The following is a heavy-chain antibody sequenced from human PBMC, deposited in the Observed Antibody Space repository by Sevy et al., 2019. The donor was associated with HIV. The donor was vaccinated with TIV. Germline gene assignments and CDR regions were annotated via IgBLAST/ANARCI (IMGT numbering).Heavy chain of an antibody. J-gene: IGHJ6*02. V-gene: IGHV3-15*01. Sequence: GGSLRLSCAASGFTFSNAWMSWVRQAPGKGLEWVGRIKSKTDGGTTDYAAPVKSRFTISRDDSKNTLYLQMNSLKTEDTAVYYCTTPLVGDAYYYYGMDVWGQGTTVTVSS. CDR3: TTPLVGDAYYYYGMDV. CDR1: GFTFSNAW. CDR2: IKSKTDGGTT. D-gene: IGHD3-10*01.